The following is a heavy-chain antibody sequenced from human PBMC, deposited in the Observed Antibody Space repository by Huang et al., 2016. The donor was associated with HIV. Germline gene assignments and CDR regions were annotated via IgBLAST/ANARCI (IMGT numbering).Heavy chain of an antibody. J-gene: IGHJ4*02. CDR3: ARDPRIQSWLNFFDY. V-gene: IGHV3-74*01. Sequence: EVQLVESGGGLVQPGGSLRLSCAASGFSISSYCMHWVRQAPGKGLVWGSRINSDGSSTSYADSVKGRFTSTRDNAKNTLYLQMNSLRAEDTAVYYCARDPRIQSWLNFFDYWGQGTLVSVSS. CDR1: GFSISSYC. D-gene: IGHD3-22*01. CDR2: INSDGSST.